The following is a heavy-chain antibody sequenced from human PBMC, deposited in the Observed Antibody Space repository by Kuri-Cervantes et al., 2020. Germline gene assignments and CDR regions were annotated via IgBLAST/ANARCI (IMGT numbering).Heavy chain of an antibody. Sequence: GESLKISCAGSGFTFSDYDIHWVRQAPGKGLEWVAVIWYDGSNKYYADSVKGRSIISRDNSKNTLDLQMNSLRAEDTAVYYCARDRGMMLLWFGGGMDVWGQGTTVTVSS. D-gene: IGHD3-10*01. CDR2: IWYDGSNK. CDR1: GFTFSDYD. V-gene: IGHV3-33*08. J-gene: IGHJ6*02. CDR3: ARDRGMMLLWFGGGMDV.